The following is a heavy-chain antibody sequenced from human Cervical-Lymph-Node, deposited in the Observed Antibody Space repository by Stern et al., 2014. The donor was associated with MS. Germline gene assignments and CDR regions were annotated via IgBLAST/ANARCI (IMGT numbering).Heavy chain of an antibody. D-gene: IGHD3-16*02. Sequence: QVTLRESGPTLVKPTQTLTLTCTFSGFSLNTSGVGVGWIRQPPGKALEWLAVIFWNDDKSYSPSLKSKLTINNETPNNPVVLTVTNMAPVDTATYYCAHSAYGSFWGNYRLGKGVYFKDGGQGPLVSVSS. J-gene: IGHJ1*01. CDR3: AHSAYGSFWGNYRLGKGVYFKD. CDR2: IFWNDDK. CDR1: GFSLNTSGVG. V-gene: IGHV2-5*01.